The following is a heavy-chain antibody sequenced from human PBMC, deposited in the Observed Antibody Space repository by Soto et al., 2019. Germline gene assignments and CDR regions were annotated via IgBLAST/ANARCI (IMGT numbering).Heavy chain of an antibody. CDR2: TIPIFGTA. D-gene: IGHD3-16*01. J-gene: IGHJ4*01. CDR3: ASWGDGQAGFDY. Sequence: QVQLVQSGAEVKKPVSSVKVSCKASGGTFSSYAISWVRQAPGQGLEWMGGTIPIFGTANYAQEFQGRVTITADESTSTAYMELSSLRSEDTAVYYCASWGDGQAGFDYWGHGTLVTVSA. V-gene: IGHV1-69*12. CDR1: GGTFSSYA.